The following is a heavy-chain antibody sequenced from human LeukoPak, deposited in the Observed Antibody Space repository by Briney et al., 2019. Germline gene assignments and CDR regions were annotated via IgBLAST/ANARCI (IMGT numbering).Heavy chain of an antibody. Sequence: GGSLRLSCAASGFTFSSYAMHWVRQAPGKGLEWVAVISYDGSNKYYADSVKGRFTISRENSKNTLYLQMNSLRAEDTAVYYCARSSGYYYTGFDYWGQGTLVTVSS. D-gene: IGHD3-22*01. J-gene: IGHJ4*02. CDR2: ISYDGSNK. CDR1: GFTFSSYA. CDR3: ARSSGYYYTGFDY. V-gene: IGHV3-30*04.